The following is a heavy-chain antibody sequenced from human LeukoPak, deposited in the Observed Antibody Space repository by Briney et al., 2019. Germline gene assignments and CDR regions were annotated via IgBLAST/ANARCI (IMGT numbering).Heavy chain of an antibody. CDR2: ISDTGGRT. CDR1: GFTFSDSA. Sequence: GGPLRLSCAASGFTFSDSAVSWVRHSPGEGLKWVSSISDTGGRTYYADSVKGRFTVTRDNSRNTVNLQMNSLTAGDTARYYCAKGGQDFDFWRFDLWGQGILVIVSS. CDR3: AKGGQDFDFWRFDL. V-gene: IGHV3-23*01. J-gene: IGHJ5*02. D-gene: IGHD3-3*01.